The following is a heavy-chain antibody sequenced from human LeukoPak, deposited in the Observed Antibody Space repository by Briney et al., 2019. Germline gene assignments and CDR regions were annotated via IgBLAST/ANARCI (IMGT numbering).Heavy chain of an antibody. J-gene: IGHJ5*02. CDR3: ARERYYYDSSGFNWFDP. CDR1: GYTFTGYY. V-gene: IGHV1-2*02. CDR2: INPNSGGT. Sequence: ASVKVSCKASGYTFTGYYMHWVRQAPGQGLEWMGWINPNSGGTNYAQKFQGGVTMTRDTSISTAYMELSRLRSDDTALYHCARERYYYDSSGFNWFDPWGQGTLVTVSS. D-gene: IGHD3-22*01.